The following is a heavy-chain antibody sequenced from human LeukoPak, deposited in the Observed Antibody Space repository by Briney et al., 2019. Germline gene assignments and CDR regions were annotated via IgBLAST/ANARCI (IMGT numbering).Heavy chain of an antibody. V-gene: IGHV3-30*01. CDR3: ARDSAKYYDFWSGRETGYMDV. CDR2: ISYDVSNK. CDR1: GFTVSSYA. D-gene: IGHD3-3*01. Sequence: PGGSLRLSCAASGFTVSSYAMHWVRQAPGKGLEWVAGISYDVSNKYYADSVKGRFTISRDNSKNTMYMQMNRLRAEDTAVYYCARDSAKYYDFWSGRETGYMDVWGKGTTVTVSS. J-gene: IGHJ6*03.